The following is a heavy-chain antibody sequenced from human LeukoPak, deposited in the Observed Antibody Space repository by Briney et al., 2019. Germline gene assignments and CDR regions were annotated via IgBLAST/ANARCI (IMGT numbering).Heavy chain of an antibody. D-gene: IGHD6-19*01. CDR3: AKELTRPNRPVAGLNY. CDR1: EFTFSAYG. J-gene: IGHJ4*02. V-gene: IGHV3-30*18. CDR2: ISYDGSNK. Sequence: GGSLTLSCAASEFTFSAYGMHWVRQAPGKGLEWVAIISYDGSNKYYPDSVKGRFTISRDDSKNTLYLQMNSLRTEDTAVYYCAKELTRPNRPVAGLNYWGQGTLVTVSS.